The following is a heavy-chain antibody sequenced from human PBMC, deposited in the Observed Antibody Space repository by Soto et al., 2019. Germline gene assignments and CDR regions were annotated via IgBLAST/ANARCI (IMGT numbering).Heavy chain of an antibody. CDR1: GFTFSSYW. CDR3: ARYGRGYCTNGVCPYYFDY. V-gene: IGHV3-74*01. Sequence: GGSLRLSCAASGFTFSSYWMHWVRQAPGKGLVWVSRINSDGSSTSYADSVKGRFTISRDNAKNTLYLQMNSLRAEDTAVYYCARYGRGYCTNGVCPYYFDYWGQGTLVTVPQ. CDR2: INSDGSST. J-gene: IGHJ4*02. D-gene: IGHD2-8*01.